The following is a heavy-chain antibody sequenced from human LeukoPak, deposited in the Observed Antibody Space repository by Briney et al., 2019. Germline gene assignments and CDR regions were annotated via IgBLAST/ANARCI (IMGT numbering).Heavy chain of an antibody. CDR1: GFTFSNYD. V-gene: IGHV3-30*02. D-gene: IGHD3-10*01. CDR2: IRYDGSIK. CDR3: ARGAYGSGSYGDNWFDP. J-gene: IGHJ5*02. Sequence: GGSLRLSCAASGFTFSNYDMHWVRQAPGKGLEWVAFIRYDGSIKYYADSVKGRFTISRDNSKNTLYLQMNSLRAEDTAVYYCARGAYGSGSYGDNWFDPWGQGTLVTVSS.